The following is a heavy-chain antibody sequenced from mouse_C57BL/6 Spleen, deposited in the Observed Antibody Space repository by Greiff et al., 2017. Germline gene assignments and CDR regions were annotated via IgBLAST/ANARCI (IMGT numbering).Heavy chain of an antibody. V-gene: IGHV1-64*01. CDR1: GYTFTSYW. D-gene: IGHD2-4*01. CDR3: ARDEEDPDDYDKGIDY. Sequence: VQLQQPGAELVKPGASVKLSCKASGYTFTSYWMHWVKQRPGQGLEWIGMIHPNSGSTNYNEKFKDKATLTADKSSSTVYMELSRLTTEDTAVYFCARDEEDPDDYDKGIDYGGQGTSLTVSS. J-gene: IGHJ4*01. CDR2: IHPNSGST.